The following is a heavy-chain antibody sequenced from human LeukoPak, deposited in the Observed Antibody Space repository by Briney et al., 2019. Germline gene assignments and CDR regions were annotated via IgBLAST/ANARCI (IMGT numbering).Heavy chain of an antibody. CDR1: GFTFSSYS. V-gene: IGHV3-21*01. J-gene: IGHJ3*02. CDR2: ISSSSSYI. CDR3: ARDNDSSGWYLGAFDI. D-gene: IGHD6-19*01. Sequence: PGGSLRLSCAASGFTFSSYSTNWVRQAPGKGLEWVSSISSSSSYIYYADSVKGRFTISRDNAKNSLYLQMNSLRAEDTAVYYCARDNDSSGWYLGAFDIWGQGTMVTVSS.